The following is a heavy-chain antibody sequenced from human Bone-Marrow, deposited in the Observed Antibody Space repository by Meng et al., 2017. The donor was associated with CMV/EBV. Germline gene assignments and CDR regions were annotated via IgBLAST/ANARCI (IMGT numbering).Heavy chain of an antibody. CDR1: AFTFSSYA. Sequence: LSCAASAFTFSSYAMRWVRQAPWQGLEWVSAISGSGGSSSYSDSVKGRFTISRDNSKNTLYLQMNSLSAEDTAVYYCAKGSLYYFDYWGQGTLVTVSS. V-gene: IGHV3-23*01. CDR3: AKGSLYYFDY. J-gene: IGHJ4*02. CDR2: ISGSGGSS.